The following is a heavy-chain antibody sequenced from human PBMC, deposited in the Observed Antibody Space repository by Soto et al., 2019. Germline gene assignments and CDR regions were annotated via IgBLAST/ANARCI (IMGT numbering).Heavy chain of an antibody. D-gene: IGHD3-3*01. CDR3: EREFFEITIRREAHAFYI. CDR1: GDSVSSNSAA. J-gene: IGHJ3*02. V-gene: IGHV6-1*01. Sequence: SQTLSLTCAISGDSVSSNSAALNWIRQSPSRGLEWLGRTYYRSKWYNDYAVSVKSRITINPDTSKNQFSLQLNSVTPEDTAVYYCEREFFEITIRREAHAFYIWAQGKMVPVSS. CDR2: TYYRSKWYN.